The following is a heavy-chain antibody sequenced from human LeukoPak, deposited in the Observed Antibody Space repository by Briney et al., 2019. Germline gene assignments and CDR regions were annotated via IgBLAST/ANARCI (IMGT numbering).Heavy chain of an antibody. CDR2: IYSGGST. D-gene: IGHD3-10*01. Sequence: GGSLRLSCAASGFTVSSNYMSWVRQAPGKGLEWVSVIYSGGSTYYADSVKGRFTISRDNAQNSLYLEMSSLRAEDTAVYYCARYYYGSRTSFDPWGQGTLVTVSS. V-gene: IGHV3-66*01. J-gene: IGHJ5*02. CDR3: ARYYYGSRTSFDP. CDR1: GFTVSSNY.